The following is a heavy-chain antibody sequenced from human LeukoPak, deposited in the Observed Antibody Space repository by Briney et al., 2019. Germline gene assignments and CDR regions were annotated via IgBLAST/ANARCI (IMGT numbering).Heavy chain of an antibody. CDR2: IYSGGST. J-gene: IGHJ4*02. D-gene: IGHD2-21*02. V-gene: IGHV3-53*01. CDR1: GFTVSSNY. Sequence: QPGGSLRLSCAASGFTVSSNYMSWVRQAPGKGLEWVSVIYSGGSTYYADSVKGRFTISRDNSKNTLYLQMNSLRAEDMAVYYCARTNEMTALDYWGQGTLVTVSS. CDR3: ARTNEMTALDY.